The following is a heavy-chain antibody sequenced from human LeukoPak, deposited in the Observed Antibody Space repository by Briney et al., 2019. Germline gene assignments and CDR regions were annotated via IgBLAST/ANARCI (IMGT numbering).Heavy chain of an antibody. CDR3: ARGPGPYAFDI. V-gene: IGHV1-2*02. Sequence: RASVKVSCKASGYTFTGYHIHWVRQAPGQGLEWMGWINPNYDDTRYAQGFQGRVTMTRDTSISTAYMELSRLRSDDTAMYYCARGPGPYAFDIWGQGTMVTVSS. CDR2: INPNYDDT. J-gene: IGHJ3*02. CDR1: GYTFTGYH.